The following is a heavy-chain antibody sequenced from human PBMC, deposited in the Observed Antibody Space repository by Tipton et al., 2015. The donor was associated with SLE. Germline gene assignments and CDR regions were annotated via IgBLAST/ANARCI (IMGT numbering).Heavy chain of an antibody. CDR3: ARGYYDMWTGYYSFDY. D-gene: IGHD3-9*01. V-gene: IGHV4-59*12. J-gene: IGHJ4*02. CDR1: GFTFTRYY. Sequence: LRLSCTVSGFTFTRYYMSWIRQAPGKGLEWVGSIHYSGSTNDNPSLKSRVTISVDTSKNQFSLKLTSVSAADTADYYCARGYYDMWTGYYSFDYWGQGTLVTVSS. CDR2: IHYSGST.